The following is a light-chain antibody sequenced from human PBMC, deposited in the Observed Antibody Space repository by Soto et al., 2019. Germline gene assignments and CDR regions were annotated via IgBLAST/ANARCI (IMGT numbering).Light chain of an antibody. Sequence: SISYNKITSNIGNNYVSWYQQLPGTAPKLLIYDNNKRPSGIPDRFSGSKSGTSATLGITGLQTGDEADYYCGTWDSSLNDGEVFGTGSKVTLL. V-gene: IGLV1-51*01. J-gene: IGLJ1*01. CDR1: TSNIGNNY. CDR2: DNN. CDR3: GTWDSSLNDGEV.